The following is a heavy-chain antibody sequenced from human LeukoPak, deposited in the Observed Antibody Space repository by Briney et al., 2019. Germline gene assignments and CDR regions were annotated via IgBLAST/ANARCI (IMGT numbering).Heavy chain of an antibody. J-gene: IGHJ4*02. CDR2: ISAYNGNT. CDR1: GYTFTSYG. CDR3: ARDTRWLVPHYFDY. D-gene: IGHD6-19*01. Sequence: ASVKVSCKASGYTFTSYGISWVRQAPGQGLEWMGWISAYNGNTNYAQKLQGRVTMTTDTSTSTAYMELRSLRSDDTAVYYCARDTRWLVPHYFDYWGQGTLVTVSS. V-gene: IGHV1-18*01.